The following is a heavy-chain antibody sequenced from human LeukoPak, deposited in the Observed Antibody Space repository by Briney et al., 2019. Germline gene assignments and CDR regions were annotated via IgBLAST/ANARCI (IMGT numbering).Heavy chain of an antibody. CDR3: ARLWFGESPYYYYGMDV. Sequence: ASVKVSCKASGYTFTSYGISWVRQAPGQGLEWMGWISAYNGNTNYAQKLQGRVTMTTDTSTGTAYMELRSLRSDDTAVYYCARLWFGESPYYYYGMDVWGQGTTVTVSS. V-gene: IGHV1-18*01. CDR1: GYTFTSYG. J-gene: IGHJ6*02. CDR2: ISAYNGNT. D-gene: IGHD3-10*01.